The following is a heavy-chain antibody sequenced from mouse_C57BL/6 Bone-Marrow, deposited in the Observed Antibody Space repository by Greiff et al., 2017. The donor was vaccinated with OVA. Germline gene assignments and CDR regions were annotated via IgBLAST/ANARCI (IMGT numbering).Heavy chain of an antibody. Sequence: VKLQESGAELVRPGASVTLSCKASGYTFTDYEMHWVKQTPVHGLEWIGAIDPETGGTAYNQKFKGKAILTADKSSSTAYMELRSLTSEDSAVYYCTRPTVDYWGQGTTLTVSS. J-gene: IGHJ2*01. CDR2: IDPETGGT. CDR1: GYTFTDYE. CDR3: TRPTVDY. V-gene: IGHV1-15*01.